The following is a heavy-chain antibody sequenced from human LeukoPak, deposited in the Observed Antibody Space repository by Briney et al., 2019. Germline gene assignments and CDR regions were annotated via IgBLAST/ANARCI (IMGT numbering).Heavy chain of an antibody. Sequence: GGSLRLSCAASGFTFSDAWMTWVRQAPGKGLEWVGRIKSKTDGGTTDYAAPVKGRFSISRDDSKNTLYLQMNSLETEDTAMYYCTTCGYDRCGAFDIWGQGTVVTVSS. D-gene: IGHD5-12*01. J-gene: IGHJ3*02. CDR3: TTCGYDRCGAFDI. CDR1: GFTFSDAW. V-gene: IGHV3-15*01. CDR2: IKSKTDGGTT.